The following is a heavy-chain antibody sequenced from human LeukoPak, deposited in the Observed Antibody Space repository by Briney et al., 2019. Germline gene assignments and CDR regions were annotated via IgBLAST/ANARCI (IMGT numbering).Heavy chain of an antibody. CDR3: ARYYYDSSGDLGD. Sequence: SETLSLTCTVSGGSISSYYWSWIRQPPGKGLEWIGYIYYSGGTNYNPSLKSRVTISVDTSKNQFSLKLSSVTAADTAVYYCARYYYDSSGDLGDWGQGTLVTVSS. CDR2: IYYSGGT. J-gene: IGHJ4*02. CDR1: GGSISSYY. V-gene: IGHV4-59*01. D-gene: IGHD3-22*01.